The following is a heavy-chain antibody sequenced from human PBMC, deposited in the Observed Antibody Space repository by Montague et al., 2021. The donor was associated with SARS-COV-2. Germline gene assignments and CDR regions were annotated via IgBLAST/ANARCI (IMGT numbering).Heavy chain of an antibody. V-gene: IGHV4-34*01. CDR1: GGSFSDYY. CDR3: ARGQVTVFGVLIMLPAAGPFDI. CDR2: NTLRASA. J-gene: IGHJ3*02. D-gene: IGHD3-3*01. Sequence: SETLSLTCSVYGGSFSDYYWTWIRQPPGKGLEWIGENTLRASANYNPSLKSRVSISVDTSKNQLSLKLTSVNAADTAVYYCARGQVTVFGVLIMLPAAGPFDIWGQGTMVTVSS.